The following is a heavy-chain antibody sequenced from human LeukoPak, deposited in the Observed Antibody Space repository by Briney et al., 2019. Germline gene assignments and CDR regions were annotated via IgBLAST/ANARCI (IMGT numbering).Heavy chain of an antibody. V-gene: IGHV3-66*01. Sequence: PGGSLRLSCAASGFSFSSYWMSWVRQAPGKGLEWVSVIYSGGSTYYADSVKGRFTISRDNSKNTLYLQMNSLRAEDTAVYYCARALDGGPTSWGQGTLVTVSS. CDR1: GFSFSSYW. J-gene: IGHJ4*02. CDR3: ARALDGGPTS. CDR2: IYSGGST. D-gene: IGHD4-23*01.